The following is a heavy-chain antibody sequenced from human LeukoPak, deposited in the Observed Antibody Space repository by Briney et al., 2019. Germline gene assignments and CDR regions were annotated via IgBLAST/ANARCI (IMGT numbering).Heavy chain of an antibody. CDR2: ISWNSGSI. CDR1: GFTFSSYS. D-gene: IGHD6-19*01. Sequence: GGSLRLSCAASGFTFSSYSMNWVRQAPGKGLEWVSGISWNSGSIGYADSVKGRFTISRDNAKNSLYLQMNSLRAEDMALYYCAKDTTPGIAVAGTGIDYWGQGTLVTVSS. V-gene: IGHV3-9*03. J-gene: IGHJ4*02. CDR3: AKDTTPGIAVAGTGIDY.